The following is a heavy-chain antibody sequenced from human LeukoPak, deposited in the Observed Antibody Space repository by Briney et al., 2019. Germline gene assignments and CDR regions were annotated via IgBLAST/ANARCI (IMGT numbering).Heavy chain of an antibody. D-gene: IGHD3-3*01. J-gene: IGHJ6*02. V-gene: IGHV3-11*04. CDR2: ISGSGSTI. CDR1: GFTFNDYY. CDR3: ARAPAGDTIFGVVTHYYYYYGMDV. Sequence: GGSLRLSCAASGFTFNDYYMNWIRQAPGKGLEWVSYISGSGSTIYYADSVKGRFTISRDNARNSLYLQMNSLRAEDTAVYYCARAPAGDTIFGVVTHYYYYYGMDVWGQGTTVTVSS.